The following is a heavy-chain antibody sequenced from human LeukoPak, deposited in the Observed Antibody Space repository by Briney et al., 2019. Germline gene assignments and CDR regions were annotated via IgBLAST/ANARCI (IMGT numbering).Heavy chain of an antibody. CDR2: INGNGGGS. V-gene: IGHV3-23*01. CDR3: ARAANYYDSSGYHTAPDY. D-gene: IGHD3-22*01. CDR1: GFTFSDHA. Sequence: GGSLRLSCAASGFTFSDHAMSWVRQAPAKGLEWVSSINGNGGGSYYIDSVKGRFTVSRDNSENALYLQMNSLRAEDTAVYYCARAANYYDSSGYHTAPDYWGQGTLVTVSS. J-gene: IGHJ4*02.